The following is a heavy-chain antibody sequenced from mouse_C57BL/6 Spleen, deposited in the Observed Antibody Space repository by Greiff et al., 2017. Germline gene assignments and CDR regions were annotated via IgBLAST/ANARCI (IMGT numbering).Heavy chain of an antibody. CDR3: ATDSSGHGFAY. V-gene: IGHV1-26*01. D-gene: IGHD3-2*02. Sequence: EVQLQQSGPELVKPGASVKISCKASGYTFTDYYMNWVKQSHGKSLEWIGDINPNNGGTSYNQKFKGKATLTVDKSSSTAYMELRSLTSEDSAVYYCATDSSGHGFAYWGQGTLVTVSA. CDR1: GYTFTDYY. J-gene: IGHJ3*01. CDR2: INPNNGGT.